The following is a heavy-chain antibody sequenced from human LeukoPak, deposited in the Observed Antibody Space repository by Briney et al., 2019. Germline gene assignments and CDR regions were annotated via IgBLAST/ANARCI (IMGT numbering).Heavy chain of an antibody. D-gene: IGHD3-22*01. CDR3: AKGPNYYDSSGYSRYFDY. J-gene: IGHJ4*02. CDR1: GFTFSSYA. V-gene: IGHV3-23*01. Sequence: PGGSLRLSCAASGFTFSSYAMSWVRQAPGKGLEWVSAISGSGGSTYYADSVKGRFTISRDNSKNTLYLQMNSLRAEDTAVYYCAKGPNYYDSSGYSRYFDYWGQGTLVTVSS. CDR2: ISGSGGST.